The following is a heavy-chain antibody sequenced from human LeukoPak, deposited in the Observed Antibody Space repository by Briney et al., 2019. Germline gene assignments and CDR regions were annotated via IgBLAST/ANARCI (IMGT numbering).Heavy chain of an antibody. D-gene: IGHD2-2*01. J-gene: IGHJ6*02. V-gene: IGHV1-18*01. Sequence: ASVKVSCKASGYTFTSYGISWVRQAPGQGLEWMGWISAYNGNTNYAQKLQGRVTMTTDTSTSTAYMELRSLRSDDTAVYYCARDPIQHIVVVPAYGMTSGAKGPRSPSP. CDR2: ISAYNGNT. CDR3: ARDPIQHIVVVPAYGMTS. CDR1: GYTFTSYG.